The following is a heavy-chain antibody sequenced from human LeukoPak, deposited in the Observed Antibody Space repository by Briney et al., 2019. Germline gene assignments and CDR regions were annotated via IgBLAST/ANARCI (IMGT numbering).Heavy chain of an antibody. J-gene: IGHJ3*02. CDR3: ASSIFGDAFDI. V-gene: IGHV4-4*07. Sequence: SETLSLTCTVSGGSLSGYYWSWIRQPAGKGLDWIGRIYTSGSTNYNPSLKSRVTMSVDTSKNQFSLKLSSVTAADTAVYYCASSIFGDAFDIWGQGTMVTVSS. CDR1: GGSLSGYY. CDR2: IYTSGST. D-gene: IGHD3-3*01.